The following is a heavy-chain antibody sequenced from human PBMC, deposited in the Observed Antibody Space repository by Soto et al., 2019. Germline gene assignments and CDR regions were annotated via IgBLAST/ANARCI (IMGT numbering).Heavy chain of an antibody. CDR3: ARDPRPLTYYYDSSGYCEFDY. D-gene: IGHD3-22*01. J-gene: IGHJ4*02. CDR1: GFTFTSSA. Sequence: ASVKVSCKASGFTFTSSAVQWVRQARGQRLEWIGWIVVGSGNTNYAQKFQERVTITRDMSTSTAYMELSSLRSEDTAVYYCARDPRPLTYYYDSSGYCEFDYWGQGTLVTVSS. CDR2: IVVGSGNT. V-gene: IGHV1-58*01.